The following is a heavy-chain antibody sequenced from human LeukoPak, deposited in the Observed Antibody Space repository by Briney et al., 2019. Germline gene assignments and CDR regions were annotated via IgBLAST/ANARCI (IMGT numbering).Heavy chain of an antibody. V-gene: IGHV4-34*01. CDR1: GGSFSGYY. J-gene: IGHJ5*02. CDR3: ARGRGIMTHYSNCGTDYGDP. Sequence: SETLSLTCAVYGGSFSGYYWSWIRQPPGKGLEWIGEINHSGSTNYNPSLKSRVTISVDTSKNQFSLKLSSVTAADTAVYYCARGRGIMTHYSNCGTDYGDPWGQGTLVTVSS. CDR2: INHSGST. D-gene: IGHD4-11*01.